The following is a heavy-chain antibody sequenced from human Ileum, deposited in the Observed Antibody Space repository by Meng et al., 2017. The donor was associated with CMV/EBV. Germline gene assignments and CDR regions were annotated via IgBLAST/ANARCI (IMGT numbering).Heavy chain of an antibody. J-gene: IGHJ4*02. D-gene: IGHD6-6*01. V-gene: IGHV4-34*01. CDR1: GGSFSGYY. Sequence: GSLRLSCAVYGGSFSGYYWSWIRQPPGKGLEWIGEINHSGSTNYNPSLKSRVTISVDTSKNQFSLKLSSVTAADTAVYYFARGVGSSSFDYWGQGTLVTVSS. CDR2: INHSGST. CDR3: ARGVGSSSFDY.